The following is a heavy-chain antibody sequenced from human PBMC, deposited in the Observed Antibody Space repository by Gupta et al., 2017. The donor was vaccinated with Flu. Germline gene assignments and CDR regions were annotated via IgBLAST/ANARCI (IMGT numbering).Heavy chain of an antibody. CDR3: VRNRGWQQFDY. D-gene: IGHD3-10*01. Sequence: EEQLVESGGGLVQPGGSLRLSCAVSGFTFRNYGMDWVRQAPEKGLEWVANIAADDSVRNYADSVKGRFTISRDDAKNSLYLQMNSLRAEDTAVYYCVRNRGWQQFDYWGQGALVTVSS. J-gene: IGHJ4*02. CDR1: GFTFRNYG. V-gene: IGHV3-7*01. CDR2: IAADDSVR.